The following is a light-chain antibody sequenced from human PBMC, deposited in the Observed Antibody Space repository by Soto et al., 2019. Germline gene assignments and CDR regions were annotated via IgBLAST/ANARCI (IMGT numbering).Light chain of an antibody. J-gene: IGLJ1*01. Sequence: QSALTQPASVSGSPGQSITISRTGTSSDVGTYNLVSWYQQHPGKAPKLMIFEGSKRPSGVSNRFSGSKSGNTASLTISGLQAEDEADYYCCSYARSSTYVFGTGTKVTVL. CDR3: CSYARSSTYV. CDR1: SSDVGTYNL. CDR2: EGS. V-gene: IGLV2-23*01.